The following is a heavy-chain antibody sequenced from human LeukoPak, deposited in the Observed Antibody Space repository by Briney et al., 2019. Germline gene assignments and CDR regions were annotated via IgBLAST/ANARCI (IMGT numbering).Heavy chain of an antibody. V-gene: IGHV1-18*01. D-gene: IGHD3-10*01. CDR3: ARGESGSYYSSIDY. CDR2: ISAYNGNT. Sequence: ASVKVSCKASGYTFISYGISWVRQAPGQGLEWMGWISAYNGNTNYARKLQGRVTMTTDTSTSTAYMELRSLRSDDTAVYYCARGESGSYYSSIDYWGQGTLVTVSS. J-gene: IGHJ4*02. CDR1: GYTFISYG.